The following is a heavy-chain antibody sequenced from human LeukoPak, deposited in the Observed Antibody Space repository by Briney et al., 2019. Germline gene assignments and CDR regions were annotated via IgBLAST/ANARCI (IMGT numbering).Heavy chain of an antibody. Sequence: GGSLRLSCAASGITFSNSAMSWVRQAPGKGLEWVSSISSSSSYIYYADSVKGRFTISRDNAKNSLYLQMNSLRAEDTAVYYCARTKGMDVWGQGTTVTVSS. D-gene: IGHD2-8*01. J-gene: IGHJ6*02. CDR2: ISSSSSYI. V-gene: IGHV3-21*01. CDR3: ARTKGMDV. CDR1: GITFSNSA.